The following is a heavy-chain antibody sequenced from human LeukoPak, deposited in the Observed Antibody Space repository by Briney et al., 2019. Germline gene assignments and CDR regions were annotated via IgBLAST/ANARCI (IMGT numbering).Heavy chain of an antibody. D-gene: IGHD3-22*01. Sequence: ASAKVSCKASGYTFINFGISWVRQAPGQGLEWMGWISASNDDTNYAQKVQGRVTMTTDTSTNTVYMELRSLRSDDTAVYYCARDSPTVGSGYPSRKINFPYYFDYWGQGTLVTVSS. CDR3: ARDSPTVGSGYPSRKINFPYYFDY. CDR1: GYTFINFG. V-gene: IGHV1-18*01. J-gene: IGHJ4*02. CDR2: ISASNDDT.